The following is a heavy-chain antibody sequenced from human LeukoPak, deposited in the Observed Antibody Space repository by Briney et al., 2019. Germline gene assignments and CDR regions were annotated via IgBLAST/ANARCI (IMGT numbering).Heavy chain of an antibody. CDR3: AREMRNYDSSGYDY. D-gene: IGHD3-22*01. CDR1: GFTFSSYW. CDR2: IKQDGSEK. Sequence: GGSLRLSCVASGFTFSSYWMSWVRQAPGKGLEWVANIKQDGSEKYYVDSVKGRFTISRDNAKNSLYLQMNSLRAEDSAVYYCAREMRNYDSSGYDYWGQGTLVTVSS. V-gene: IGHV3-7*01. J-gene: IGHJ4*02.